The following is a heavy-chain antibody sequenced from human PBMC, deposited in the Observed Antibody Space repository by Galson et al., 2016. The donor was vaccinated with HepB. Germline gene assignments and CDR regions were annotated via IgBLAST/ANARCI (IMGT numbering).Heavy chain of an antibody. CDR1: GVSFSSSV. CDR2: IDSTGDSP. CDR3: VIDPRGTQWLVVRGAFDI. D-gene: IGHD3-22*01. Sequence: SLRLSCAASGVSFSSSVMSWVRQAPGKGLEWVSSIDSTGDSPSYADSVKGRFTISRDNSENTLFLQMNNLRAEDTALYYCVIDPRGTQWLVVRGAFDIWGQGTLVTVSS. J-gene: IGHJ3*02. V-gene: IGHV3-23*01.